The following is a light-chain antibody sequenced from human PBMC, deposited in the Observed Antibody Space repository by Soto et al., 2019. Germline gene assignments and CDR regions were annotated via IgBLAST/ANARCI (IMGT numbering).Light chain of an antibody. J-gene: IGKJ2*01. CDR3: QQYGSSPRT. CDR2: DAS. CDR1: QSVSSSY. Sequence: EIVLTQSPGTLSLSPGERATLSCRASQSVSSSYLAWCQQKPGQAPRLLIYDASSRATGIPDRFSGSGSGTDFTLTISRLEPEDFAVYYCQQYGSSPRTFGQGTKLEIK. V-gene: IGKV3-20*01.